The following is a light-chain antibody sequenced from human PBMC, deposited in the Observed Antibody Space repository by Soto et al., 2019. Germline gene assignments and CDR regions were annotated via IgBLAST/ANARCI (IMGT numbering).Light chain of an antibody. J-gene: IGKJ5*01. CDR1: QTISSW. CDR2: KAS. Sequence: VLMTQSPSTLSASVGYTVAITCRASQTISSWVAWYQQKPGRAPKLLIYKASSLESGVPSRFSGSGYGTDFTLTISSLQTEDFATYYCQQSYSTPITFGQGTRLEIK. CDR3: QQSYSTPIT. V-gene: IGKV1-5*03.